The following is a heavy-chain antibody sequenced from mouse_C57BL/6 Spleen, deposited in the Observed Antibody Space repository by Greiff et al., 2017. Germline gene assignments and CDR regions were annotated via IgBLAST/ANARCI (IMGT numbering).Heavy chain of an antibody. V-gene: IGHV1-55*01. D-gene: IGHD3-3*01. CDR3: AREGDPYYFDY. Sequence: QVQLKESGAELVKPGASVKMSCKASGYTFTSYWITWVKQRPGQGLEWIGDIYPGSGSTNYNEKFKSKATLTVDTSSSTAYMQLSSLTSEDSAVYYCAREGDPYYFDYWGQGTTLTVSS. J-gene: IGHJ2*01. CDR1: GYTFTSYW. CDR2: IYPGSGST.